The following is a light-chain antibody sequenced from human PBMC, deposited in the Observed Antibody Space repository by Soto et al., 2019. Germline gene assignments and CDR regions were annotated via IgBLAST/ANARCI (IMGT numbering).Light chain of an antibody. CDR2: SNN. CDR1: RSSVGSNT. J-gene: IGLJ1*01. CDR3: AAWDASLGGFYV. V-gene: IGLV1-44*01. Sequence: VLTHPPSASGTPGQRVTISCSGSRSSVGSNTVNWYQHLPGTAPKLLIYSNNHRPSGVPDRFSASKAGASASLAISGLQSEDEGDYYCAAWDASLGGFYVFGSGTKVTVL.